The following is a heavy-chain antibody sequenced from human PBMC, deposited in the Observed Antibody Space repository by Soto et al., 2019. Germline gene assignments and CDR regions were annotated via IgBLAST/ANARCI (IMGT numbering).Heavy chain of an antibody. CDR3: ARVVVRGVCWFDP. D-gene: IGHD3-10*01. CDR1: GGSISSSSFH. Sequence: SETLSLTCTFSGGSISSSSFHWGWIRQPPGKGLEWIGSIYYSGSTYYSPSLKSRVTISVDTSKNQFSLKLSSVTAADTAVYYCARVVVRGVCWFDPWGQGTLVTVSS. CDR2: IYYSGST. J-gene: IGHJ5*02. V-gene: IGHV4-39*07.